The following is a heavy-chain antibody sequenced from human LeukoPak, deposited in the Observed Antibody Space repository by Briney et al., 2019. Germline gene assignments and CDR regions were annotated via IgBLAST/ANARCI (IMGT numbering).Heavy chain of an antibody. V-gene: IGHV6-1*01. J-gene: IGHJ4*02. CDR2: TYYRSNWIN. D-gene: IGHD1-26*01. CDR3: ARDDVGRRYDY. Sequence: SQTLSLTCAISGDSVFSSTAAWKWIRQSPSRGLEWLGRTYYRSNWINEYAISVRGRIAINPDTSKNQFSLQLNSVTPEDTAVYFCARDDVGRRYDYWGQGIRVTVSS. CDR1: GDSVFSSTAA.